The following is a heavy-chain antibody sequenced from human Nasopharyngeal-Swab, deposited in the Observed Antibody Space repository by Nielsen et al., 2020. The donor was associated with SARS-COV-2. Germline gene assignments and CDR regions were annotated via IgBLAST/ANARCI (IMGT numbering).Heavy chain of an antibody. J-gene: IGHJ4*02. CDR2: MNPGSGFK. D-gene: IGHD1-26*01. Sequence: WVRQAPGQGLEWMGCMNPGSGFKDYAQNFQGRVTMTWNTSISTAYMEISSLRSEGTAVYYCARWEKGDYWGQGTPVTVSS. CDR3: ARWEKGDY. V-gene: IGHV1-8*01.